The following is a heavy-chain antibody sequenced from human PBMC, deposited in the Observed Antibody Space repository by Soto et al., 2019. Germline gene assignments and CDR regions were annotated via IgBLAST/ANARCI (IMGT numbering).Heavy chain of an antibody. J-gene: IGHJ4*02. V-gene: IGHV1-2*02. CDR1: GYTFTGYY. CDR2: INPNSGGT. D-gene: IGHD1-1*01. Sequence: VASVKVSCKASGYTFTGYYMHWVRQAPGQGLEWMGWINPNSGGTNYAQKFQGRVTMTRDTSISTAYMELSRLRSDDTAVYYCARVSNLPPRPLFGYWGQGTLVTVSS. CDR3: ARVSNLPPRPLFGY.